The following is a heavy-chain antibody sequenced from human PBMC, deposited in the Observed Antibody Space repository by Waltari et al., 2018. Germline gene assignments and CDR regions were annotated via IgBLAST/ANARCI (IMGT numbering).Heavy chain of an antibody. J-gene: IGHJ6*03. CDR1: GGSISSYY. D-gene: IGHD6-6*01. V-gene: IGHV4-59*01. Sequence: GPGLVKPSETLSLTCTVSGGSISSYYWSWIRQPPGKGLEWIGYIYYSGSTNYNPSLKSRVTISVDTSKNQFSLKLSSVTAADTAVYYCAREYSSSSIYYYYMDVWGKGTTVTVSS. CDR3: AREYSSSSIYYYYMDV. CDR2: IYYSGST.